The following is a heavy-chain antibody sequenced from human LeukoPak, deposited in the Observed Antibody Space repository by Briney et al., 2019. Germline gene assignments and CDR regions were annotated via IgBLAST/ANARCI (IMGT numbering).Heavy chain of an antibody. CDR1: GGSFSGYY. J-gene: IGHJ4*02. V-gene: IGHV4-59*01. D-gene: IGHD6-19*01. CDR3: ARGEEQWLTLDY. Sequence: PSETLSLTCAVYGGSFSGYYWSWIRQPPGKGLEWIGYIYYSGSTNYNPSLKSRVTISVDTSKNQFSLKLSSVTAADTAVYYCARGEEQWLTLDYWGQGTLVTVSS. CDR2: IYYSGST.